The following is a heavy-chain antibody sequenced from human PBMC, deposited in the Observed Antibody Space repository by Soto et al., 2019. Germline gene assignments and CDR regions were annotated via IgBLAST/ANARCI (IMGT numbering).Heavy chain of an antibody. CDR1: GFTFSNAW. D-gene: IGHD6-19*01. Sequence: GGSLRLSCAASGFTFSNAWMNWVRQAPGKGLEWVGRIKSKTDGGTTDYAAPVKGRFTISRDDSKNTLYLQMNSLKTEDTAVYYCTFSSGWYLLPRDYWGQGTLVTVSS. CDR2: IKSKTDGGTT. CDR3: TFSSGWYLLPRDY. J-gene: IGHJ4*02. V-gene: IGHV3-15*07.